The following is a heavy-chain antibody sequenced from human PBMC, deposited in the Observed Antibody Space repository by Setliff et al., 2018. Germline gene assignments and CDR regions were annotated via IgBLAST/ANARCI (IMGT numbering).Heavy chain of an antibody. CDR2: IRYDGSNK. CDR3: AKEASALYSYGYSPLDS. D-gene: IGHD5-18*01. J-gene: IGHJ4*02. CDR1: GFSFSSFG. Sequence: GGSLRLSCAASGFSFSSFGMHWVRQAPGKGLEWVAFIRYDGSNKSYGDSVKGRFTISRDNSKNTLYLHMNSLRTEDTAVYHCAKEASALYSYGYSPLDSWGQGTLVTVSS. V-gene: IGHV3-30*02.